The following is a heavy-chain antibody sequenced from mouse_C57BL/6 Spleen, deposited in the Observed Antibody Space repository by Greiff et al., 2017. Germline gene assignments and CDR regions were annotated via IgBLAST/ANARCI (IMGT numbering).Heavy chain of an antibody. J-gene: IGHJ2*01. CDR3: ARGPYYGNSFDY. Sequence: VQLQQPGAELVKPGASVKMSCKASGYTFTSYWITWVKQRPGQGLEWIGDIYPGSGSTNYNEKFKSKATLTVDTSSSTAYMPLSSLKSEDSAVYYCARGPYYGNSFDYWGKGTTLTVSS. CDR1: GYTFTSYW. CDR2: IYPGSGST. D-gene: IGHD2-10*01. V-gene: IGHV1-55*01.